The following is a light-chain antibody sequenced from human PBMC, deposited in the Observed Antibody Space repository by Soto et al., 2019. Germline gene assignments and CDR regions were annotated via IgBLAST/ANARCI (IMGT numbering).Light chain of an antibody. CDR2: GAS. CDR1: QSVSSSY. J-gene: IGKJ3*01. CDR3: QPYGSSPFT. V-gene: IGKV3-20*01. Sequence: EIVLTQSPGTLSLSPGERATLSCRASQSVSSSYLAWYQQKPGQAPRLLIYGASSRATGIPDRFSGSGSGTAFTLPISRLEPEASAVYYCQPYGSSPFTFGPGTKVDIK.